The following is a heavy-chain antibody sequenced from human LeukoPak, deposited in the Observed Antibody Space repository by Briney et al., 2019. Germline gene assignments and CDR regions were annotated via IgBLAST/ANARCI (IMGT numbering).Heavy chain of an antibody. CDR3: ASDISNKGFDY. CDR2: ISNIGSTT. CDR1: GLTLSNYY. J-gene: IGHJ4*02. V-gene: IGHV3-11*04. D-gene: IGHD3-3*02. Sequence: GGSLRLSCAASGLTLSNYYMSWIRQAPGKGLEWVSYISNIGSTTHHADSVKGRFTISRDNTKNSLYLQMNSLRAEDTAVYYCASDISNKGFDYWGQGTLVTVSS.